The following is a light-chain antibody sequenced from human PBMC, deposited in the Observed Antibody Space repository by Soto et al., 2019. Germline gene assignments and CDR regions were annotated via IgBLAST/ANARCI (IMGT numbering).Light chain of an antibody. V-gene: IGLV2-14*01. CDR2: DVT. Sequence: QSVLTQPASVSGSPGQSITISCTGTSSDVGGYNYVSWYQQHPGKAPKLMIYDVTNRPSGVSNRFSGSKSDNTASLTISGLQAEDEAVYYCSSYTSSSTLYVFGTGTKVTVL. J-gene: IGLJ1*01. CDR1: SSDVGGYNY. CDR3: SSYTSSSTLYV.